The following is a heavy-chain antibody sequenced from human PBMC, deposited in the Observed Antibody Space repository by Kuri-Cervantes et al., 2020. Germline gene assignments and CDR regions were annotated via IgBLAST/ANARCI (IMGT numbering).Heavy chain of an antibody. Sequence: GGSLRLSCAASGFTFDSYTMSWVRQAPGKGLEWVSSIRSVGTTFYAVSVKGRFTISRDNSKNTLYLQMNSLRAEDTAVYYCARDGARQLALYYYYYYMDVWGKGTTITVSS. CDR3: ARDGARQLALYYYYYYMDV. CDR1: GFTFDSYT. CDR2: IRSVGTT. D-gene: IGHD6-13*01. V-gene: IGHV3-66*02. J-gene: IGHJ6*03.